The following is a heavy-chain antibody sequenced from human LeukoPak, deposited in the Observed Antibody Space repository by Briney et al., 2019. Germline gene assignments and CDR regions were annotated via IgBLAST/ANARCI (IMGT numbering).Heavy chain of an antibody. CDR2: ISDSGST. V-gene: IGHV4-59*01. CDR3: ARDLTAQNWFDP. Sequence: SETLSLTCTVSGGSISSYFWSWIRQPPGKGLEWIGYISDSGSTNYNPSLDSRVTISIDTSKNQFSLKLSSVTAADTAVYYCARDLTAQNWFDPWGQGTLVTVSS. CDR1: GGSISSYF. J-gene: IGHJ5*02.